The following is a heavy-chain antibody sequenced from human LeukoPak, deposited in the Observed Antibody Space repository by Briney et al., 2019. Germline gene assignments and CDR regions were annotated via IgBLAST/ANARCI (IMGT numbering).Heavy chain of an antibody. Sequence: SETLSLTCTVSGGSISSSSYYWGWIRQPPGKGLGWIGSLHYGGSTYYNPSLKSRVTISVDTSKKQIFLKQNSVTAADTAVYYCARLTFHYDGSGYYFDYWGQGTLVTVSS. CDR2: LHYGGST. CDR3: ARLTFHYDGSGYYFDY. CDR1: GGSISSSSYY. V-gene: IGHV4-39*01. D-gene: IGHD3-22*01. J-gene: IGHJ4*02.